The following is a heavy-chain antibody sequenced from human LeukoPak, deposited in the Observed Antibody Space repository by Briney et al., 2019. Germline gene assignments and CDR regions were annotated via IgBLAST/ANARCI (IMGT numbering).Heavy chain of an antibody. CDR3: ARDRPSRYSSGWEPYYFDY. Sequence: GGSLRLSCAASGFTFSSYSMNWVRQAPGKGLEWVSSISSSSSYIYYADSVKGRFTISRDNAKNSLYLQMNSPRAEDTAVYYCARDRPSRYSSGWEPYYFDYWGQGTLVTVSS. D-gene: IGHD6-19*01. CDR1: GFTFSSYS. CDR2: ISSSSSYI. J-gene: IGHJ4*02. V-gene: IGHV3-21*01.